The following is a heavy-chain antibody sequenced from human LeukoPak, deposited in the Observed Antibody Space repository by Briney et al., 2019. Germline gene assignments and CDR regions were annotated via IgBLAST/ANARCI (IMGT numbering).Heavy chain of an antibody. Sequence: SETLSLTCSVSGVSISSYYWNWIRQPPGEGLEWIGYIYYSGSTNYNPSLKSRVTISVDTSKNQFSLELTSVTAADTAVYYCARGRKAPRYCSSTSCLPYYYYGMDVWGQGTTVTVSS. CDR3: ARGRKAPRYCSSTSCLPYYYYGMDV. D-gene: IGHD2-2*01. J-gene: IGHJ6*02. V-gene: IGHV4-59*01. CDR2: IYYSGST. CDR1: GVSISSYY.